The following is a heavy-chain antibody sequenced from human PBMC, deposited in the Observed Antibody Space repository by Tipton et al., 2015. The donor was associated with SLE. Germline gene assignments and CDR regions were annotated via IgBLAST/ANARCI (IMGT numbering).Heavy chain of an antibody. V-gene: IGHV4-38-2*01. CDR1: GYSISSGYY. CDR2: IYHSGST. D-gene: IGHD2-21*01. Sequence: TLSLTCAVSGYSISSGYYWGWIRQPPGKGLEWFGSIYHSGSTYYNPSLKSRVTISVDTSKNQFSLKLSSVTAADTAVYYCASLAYCGGDCLSDAFDIWGQGTMVTVSS. CDR3: ASLAYCGGDCLSDAFDI. J-gene: IGHJ3*02.